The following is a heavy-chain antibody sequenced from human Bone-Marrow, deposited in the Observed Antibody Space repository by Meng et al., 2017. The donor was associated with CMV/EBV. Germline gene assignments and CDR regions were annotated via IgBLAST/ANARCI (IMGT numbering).Heavy chain of an antibody. CDR3: AKSGTYYYDSSGYRFDY. CDR2: ISGSGGST. Sequence: GESLKISCAASGFTFSSYAMSWVRQAPGKGLEWVSAISGSGGSTYYADSVKGRFTISRDNSKNTLYLQMNSLRAEDTAVYYCAKSGTYYYDSSGYRFDYWGQGTLVTVSS. V-gene: IGHV3-23*01. D-gene: IGHD3-22*01. J-gene: IGHJ4*02. CDR1: GFTFSSYA.